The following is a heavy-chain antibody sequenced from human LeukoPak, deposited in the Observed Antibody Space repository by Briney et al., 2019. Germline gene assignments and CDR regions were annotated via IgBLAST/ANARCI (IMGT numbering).Heavy chain of an antibody. CDR1: GYSFSANY. J-gene: IGHJ3*02. V-gene: IGHV1-2*02. D-gene: IGHD2-15*01. CDR2: INPNSGGT. Sequence: ASVKVSCKASGYSFSANYMHWVRQAPGQGLEWMGWINPNSGGTNYAQKFQGRVTMTRDTSISTAYMELSRLRSDDTAVYYCARSPFFVAAATILIWGQGTMVTVSS. CDR3: ARSPFFVAAATILI.